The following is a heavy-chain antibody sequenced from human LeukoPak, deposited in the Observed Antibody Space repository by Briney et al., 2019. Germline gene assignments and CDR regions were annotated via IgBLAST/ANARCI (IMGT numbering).Heavy chain of an antibody. D-gene: IGHD3-10*01. CDR2: IYHSGRT. V-gene: IGHV4-31*03. CDR1: GGSISSGGYY. Sequence: PSQTLSLTCTVSGGSISSGGYYWSWIRQHPGKGLEWIGYIYHSGRTYYNPSLKSRVSISVDTSKNQFSLKLSSVTAADTAVYYCARDGGSGSHDLAEYFQLWGQGTLVTVPS. J-gene: IGHJ1*01. CDR3: ARDGGSGSHDLAEYFQL.